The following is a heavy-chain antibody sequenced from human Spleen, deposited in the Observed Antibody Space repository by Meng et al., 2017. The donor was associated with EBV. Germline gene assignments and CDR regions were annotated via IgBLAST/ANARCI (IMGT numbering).Heavy chain of an antibody. CDR1: GNILTELS. Sequence: QVQVGKAGAGVKKTGALVKVSCKVSGNILTELSMHWVRQAPGKGLEWMGGFDPEEGETIYAQKFQGRVTMTEDTSRDTAYMELISLRSEDTAVYYCATYLGGADDSWGRGTLVTVSS. V-gene: IGHV1-24*01. CDR3: ATYLGGADDS. J-gene: IGHJ4*02. D-gene: IGHD3-16*01. CDR2: FDPEEGET.